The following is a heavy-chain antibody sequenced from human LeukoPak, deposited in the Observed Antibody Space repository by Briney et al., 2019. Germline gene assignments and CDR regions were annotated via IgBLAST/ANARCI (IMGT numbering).Heavy chain of an antibody. V-gene: IGHV4-59*01. CDR3: ATGYYELYYFDY. CDR2: IYYSGST. D-gene: IGHD3-3*01. J-gene: IGHJ4*02. CDR1: GGSISSYY. Sequence: SETLSLTCTVSGGSISSYYWSWIRQPPGKGLEWIGYIYYSGSTNYNPSLKSRVTISVDSSKSLFSLKLSSLTAADTAVYYCATGYYELYYFDYWGQGTLVTVSS.